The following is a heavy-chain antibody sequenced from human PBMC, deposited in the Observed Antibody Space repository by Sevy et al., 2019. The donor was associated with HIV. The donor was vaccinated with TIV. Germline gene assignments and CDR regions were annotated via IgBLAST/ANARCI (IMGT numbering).Heavy chain of an antibody. V-gene: IGHV3-9*01. D-gene: IGHD2-8*02. CDR2: VSWNGRSL. J-gene: IGHJ6*02. CDR3: ARDAGTGGRYMGYYFGMDV. CDR1: GFTFDDHG. Sequence: GGSLRLSCVTSGFTFDDHGMHWVREIPGKGLEWVSGVSWNGRSLGYADTVKGRFIISRDNARKSVSLQMNSLRTEDTAWYYCARDAGTGGRYMGYYFGMDVWGQGITVTFSS.